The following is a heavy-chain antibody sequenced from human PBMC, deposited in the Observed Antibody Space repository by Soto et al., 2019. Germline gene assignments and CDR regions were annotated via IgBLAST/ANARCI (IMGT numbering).Heavy chain of an antibody. CDR3: ARGHSSGWYDYYYYYGMDV. D-gene: IGHD6-19*01. CDR2: INHSGST. V-gene: IGHV4-34*01. J-gene: IGHJ6*02. CDR1: GGSFSGYY. Sequence: PSETLSLTCSVSGGSFSGYYWSWIRQPPGKGLEWIGEINHSGSTNYNPSLKSRVTISVDTSKNQFSLKLSSVTAADTAVYYCARGHSSGWYDYYYYYGMDVWGQGTTVTVSS.